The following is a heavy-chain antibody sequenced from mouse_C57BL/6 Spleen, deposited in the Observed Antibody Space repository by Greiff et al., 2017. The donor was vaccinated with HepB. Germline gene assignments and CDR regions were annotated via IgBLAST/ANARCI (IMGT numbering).Heavy chain of an antibody. V-gene: IGHV5-15*01. CDR1: GFTFSDYG. D-gene: IGHD2-4*01. CDR3: ARQGGDYDNYAMDY. J-gene: IGHJ4*01. CDR2: ISNLAYSI. Sequence: EVQLVESGGGLVQPGGSLKLSCAASGFTFSDYGMAWVRQAPRKGPEWVAFISNLAYSIYYADTVTGRFTISRENAKNTLYLEMSSLRSEDTAMYYCARQGGDYDNYAMDYWGQGTSVTVSS.